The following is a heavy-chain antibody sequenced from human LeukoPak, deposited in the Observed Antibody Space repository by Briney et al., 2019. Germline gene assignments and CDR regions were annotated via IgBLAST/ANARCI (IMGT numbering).Heavy chain of an antibody. D-gene: IGHD6-19*01. CDR2: ISNTGST. Sequence: SETLSLTCTVSGGSISIYYWSWIRQPPGKGLEWIGYISNTGSTNYNPSLKSRVAISLVTSKSQFSLQLSSVTAADTAVYFCARYSGGWPYYFDYWGQGTLVTVSS. CDR3: ARYSGGWPYYFDY. V-gene: IGHV4-59*08. J-gene: IGHJ4*02. CDR1: GGSISIYY.